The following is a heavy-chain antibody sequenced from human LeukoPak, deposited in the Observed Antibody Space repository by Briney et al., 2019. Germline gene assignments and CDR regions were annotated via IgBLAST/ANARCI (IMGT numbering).Heavy chain of an antibody. CDR2: IIPIFGTA. J-gene: IGHJ3*02. CDR3: AGGGGGYCSSTSCYSFEAFDI. Sequence: SVKVSCKASGGTFSSYAISWVRQAPGQGLEWMGGIIPIFGTANYAQKFQGRVTITADESTSTAYMELSSLRSEDTAVYYCAGGGGGYCSSTSCYSFEAFDIWGQGTMVTVSS. V-gene: IGHV1-69*01. CDR1: GGTFSSYA. D-gene: IGHD2-2*01.